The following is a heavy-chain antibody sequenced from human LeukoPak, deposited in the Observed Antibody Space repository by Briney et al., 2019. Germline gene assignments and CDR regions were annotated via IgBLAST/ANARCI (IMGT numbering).Heavy chain of an antibody. CDR2: IYHSGST. V-gene: IGHV4-38-2*02. D-gene: IGHD3-16*02. J-gene: IGHJ4*02. CDR3: ASSDDYVWGSYRL. Sequence: SETLSLTCTVSGYSISSGYYWGWIRQPPGKGLEWIGSIYHSGSTYYNPSLKSRVTISVDTSKNQFSLKLSSVTAADTAVYYCASSDDYVWGSYRLWGQGTLVTVSS. CDR1: GYSISSGYY.